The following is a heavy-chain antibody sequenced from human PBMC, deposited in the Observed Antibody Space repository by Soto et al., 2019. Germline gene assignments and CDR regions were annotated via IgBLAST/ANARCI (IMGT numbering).Heavy chain of an antibody. Sequence: ASVKVSCKASGYTFTGYYMHWARQAPGQGLEWMGWINPNSGGTNYAQKFQGRVTMTRDTSISTAYMELSRLRSDDTAVYYCARDRAALEGYYYGMDVWGQGTTVTVSS. V-gene: IGHV1-2*02. CDR3: ARDRAALEGYYYGMDV. CDR2: INPNSGGT. CDR1: GYTFTGYY. J-gene: IGHJ6*02. D-gene: IGHD1-1*01.